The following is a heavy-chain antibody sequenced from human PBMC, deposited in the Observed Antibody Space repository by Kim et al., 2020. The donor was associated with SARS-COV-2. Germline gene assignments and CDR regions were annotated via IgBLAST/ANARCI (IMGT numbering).Heavy chain of an antibody. CDR2: ISAYNGNT. D-gene: IGHD2-15*01. Sequence: ASVKVSCKASGYTFTSYGISWVRQAPGQGLEWMGWISAYNGNTNYAQKLQGRVTMTTDTSTSTAYMELRSLRSDDTAVYYCARDRVPAAAMIGCSGGSCLDGGPFDYWGQGTLVTVSS. J-gene: IGHJ4*02. CDR1: GYTFTSYG. CDR3: ARDRVPAAAMIGCSGGSCLDGGPFDY. V-gene: IGHV1-18*04.